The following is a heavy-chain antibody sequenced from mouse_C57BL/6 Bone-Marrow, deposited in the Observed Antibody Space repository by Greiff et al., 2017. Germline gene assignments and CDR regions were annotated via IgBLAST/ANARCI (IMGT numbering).Heavy chain of an antibody. CDR3: AREWDYDEEYFDV. CDR2: IYPRSGNT. J-gene: IGHJ1*03. D-gene: IGHD2-4*01. V-gene: IGHV1-81*01. CDR1: GYTFTSYG. Sequence: QVHVKQSGAELARPGASVKLSCKASGYTFTSYGISWVKQRTGQGLEWIGEIYPRSGNTYYNEKFKGKATLTADKSSSTAYMELRSLTSEDSAVYFCAREWDYDEEYFDVWGTGTTVTVSS.